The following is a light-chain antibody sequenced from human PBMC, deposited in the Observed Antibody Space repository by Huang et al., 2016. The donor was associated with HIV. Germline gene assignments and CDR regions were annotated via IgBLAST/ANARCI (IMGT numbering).Light chain of an antibody. CDR3: QQSYRTPRT. CDR1: QAIDKY. Sequence: DIQMTQFPTSLSASVVDRVTITCRAGQAIDKYLNWYQQKSGRAPRLLIYGASKLQSGVPSRFNGRASGTHFSLTINSLQPDDSAIYYCQQSYRTPRTFGQGTNVEI. V-gene: IGKV1-39*01. CDR2: GAS. J-gene: IGKJ2*01.